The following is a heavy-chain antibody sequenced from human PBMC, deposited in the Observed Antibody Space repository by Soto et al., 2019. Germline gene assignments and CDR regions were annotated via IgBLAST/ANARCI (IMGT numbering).Heavy chain of an antibody. Sequence: QVQLQESGPGLVKPSETLSLTCSVSGGSISGSYWSWIRQSPGKGLEWLGYDYYTGSTNYSPSIRSRVSISVDTSKNEFSLRLSSVTAADTAVYFCARSVAVPGAHIDYWGQGTQVTVSS. CDR1: GGSISGSY. D-gene: IGHD6-19*01. V-gene: IGHV4-59*01. CDR2: DYYTGST. J-gene: IGHJ4*02. CDR3: ARSVAVPGAHIDY.